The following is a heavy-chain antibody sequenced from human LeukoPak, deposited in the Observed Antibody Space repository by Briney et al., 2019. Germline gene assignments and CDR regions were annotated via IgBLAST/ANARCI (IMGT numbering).Heavy chain of an antibody. J-gene: IGHJ4*02. CDR2: TSYSEGT. CDR1: GGSVSRGVYY. V-gene: IGHV4-31*03. D-gene: IGHD1-26*01. Sequence: SETLSLTCTVSGGSVSRGVYYWNWIRQHPGKGLEWIGFTSYSEGTYYNPSLMSRITISVDISQNQFSLKMRDVTAADPAVYFCATADWESFYFDSWGQGALVAVSS. CDR3: ATADWESFYFDS.